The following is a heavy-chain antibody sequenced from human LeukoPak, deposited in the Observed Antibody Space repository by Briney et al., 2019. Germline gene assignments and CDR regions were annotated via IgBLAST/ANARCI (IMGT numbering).Heavy chain of an antibody. CDR1: GFTFSSYG. V-gene: IGHV3-30*18. Sequence: GGSLRLSCAASGFTFSSYGMHWVRQAPGKGLEWVAVISYDGSNKYYADSVKGRLTISRDNSKKTLYLQMNSLRAEDTAVYYCAKDSAYYYDSSGENWFDPWGQGTLVTVSS. D-gene: IGHD3-22*01. CDR3: AKDSAYYYDSSGENWFDP. J-gene: IGHJ5*02. CDR2: ISYDGSNK.